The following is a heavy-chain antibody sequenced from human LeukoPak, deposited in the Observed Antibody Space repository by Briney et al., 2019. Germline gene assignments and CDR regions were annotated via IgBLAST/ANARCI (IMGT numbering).Heavy chain of an antibody. V-gene: IGHV4-30-4*07. CDR2: IYYSGST. CDR3: ARAVTIFVNHASGSGAYHYYMDV. CDR1: GGSISSGGYS. D-gene: IGHD3-10*01. Sequence: SETLSLTCAVSGGSISSGGYSWSWIRQPPGKGLEWIGYIYYSGSTYYNPSLKSRVTISVDTSKNQFSLKLSSVTAADTAVYYCARAVTIFVNHASGSGAYHYYMDVWGKGTTVTISS. J-gene: IGHJ6*03.